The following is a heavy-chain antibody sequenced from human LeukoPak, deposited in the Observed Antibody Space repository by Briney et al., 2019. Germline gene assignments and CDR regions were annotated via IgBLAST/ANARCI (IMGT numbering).Heavy chain of an antibody. CDR2: IWYDGSNK. D-gene: IGHD6-19*01. J-gene: IGHJ4*02. Sequence: GGSLRLSCAASGFTFSSYSTHWVRQAPGKGLEWVAVIWYDGSNKYYADSVKGRFTISRDNSQNTLYLQMNSLRAEDTAVYYCARDLGSGWMEGYFDYWGQGTLVTVSS. CDR1: GFTFSSYS. CDR3: ARDLGSGWMEGYFDY. V-gene: IGHV3-33*01.